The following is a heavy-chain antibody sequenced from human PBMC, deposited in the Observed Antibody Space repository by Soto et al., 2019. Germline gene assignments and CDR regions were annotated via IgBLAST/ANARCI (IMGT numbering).Heavy chain of an antibody. CDR3: AKVSLGGYGSGSRGYYFDY. CDR1: GFTLSSYA. V-gene: IGHV3-23*01. CDR2: ISGSGGST. Sequence: PGGSLRLSCAASGFTLSSYAMSWVRQAPGKGLEWVSAISGSGGSTYYADSVKGRFTISRDNSKNTLYLQMNSLRAEDTAVYYCAKVSLGGYGSGSRGYYFDYWGQGTLVTVSS. J-gene: IGHJ4*02. D-gene: IGHD3-10*01.